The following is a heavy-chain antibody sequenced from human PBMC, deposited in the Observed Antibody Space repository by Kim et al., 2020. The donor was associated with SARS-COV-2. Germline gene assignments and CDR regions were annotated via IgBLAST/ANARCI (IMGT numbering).Heavy chain of an antibody. J-gene: IGHJ6*02. V-gene: IGHV3-33*06. CDR1: GFTFSSYG. Sequence: GGSLRLSCAASGFTFSSYGMHWVRQAPGKGLEWVAVIWYDGSNKYYADSVKGRFTISRDNSKNTLYLQMNSLRAEDTAVYYCAKVYRPVVGGGMDVWGQGTTVTVSS. CDR3: AKVYRPVVGGGMDV. D-gene: IGHD2-15*01. CDR2: IWYDGSNK.